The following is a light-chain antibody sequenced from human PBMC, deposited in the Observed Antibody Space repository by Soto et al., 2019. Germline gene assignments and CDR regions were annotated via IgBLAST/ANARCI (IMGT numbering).Light chain of an antibody. CDR3: CSYGGYFWV. CDR1: SSDVGVYDY. Sequence: QSALTQPRSVSGSPGQSVTISCTGTSSDVGVYDYVSWFQHHPGKVPKLMIYDVTKRPSGVPDRFSASKSGNTASLTISGLQAEDEADYYCCSYGGYFWVFGGGTKVTVL. CDR2: DVT. V-gene: IGLV2-11*01. J-gene: IGLJ3*02.